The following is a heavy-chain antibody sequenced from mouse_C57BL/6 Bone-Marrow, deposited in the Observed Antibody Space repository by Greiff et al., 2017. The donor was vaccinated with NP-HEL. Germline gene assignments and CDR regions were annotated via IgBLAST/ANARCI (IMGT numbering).Heavy chain of an antibody. J-gene: IGHJ4*01. D-gene: IGHD1-1*01. V-gene: IGHV1-47*01. CDR3: ARRGSGGYYAMDY. CDR1: GYTFTTYP. Sequence: QVQLKESGAELVKPGASVKMSCKASGYTFTTYPIEWMKQNHGKSLEWIGNFHPYNDDTKYNEKFKGKATLTVEKSSSTVYLELSRLTSDDSAVYYCARRGSGGYYAMDYWGQGTSVTVSS. CDR2: FHPYNDDT.